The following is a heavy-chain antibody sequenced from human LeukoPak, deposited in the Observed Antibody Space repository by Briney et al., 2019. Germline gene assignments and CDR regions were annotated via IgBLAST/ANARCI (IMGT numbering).Heavy chain of an antibody. D-gene: IGHD5-18*01. CDR3: ARPPPVRSTVGWVDTAMADDAFDI. CDR2: INPNSGGT. V-gene: IGHV1-2*02. CDR1: GYTFTGYY. J-gene: IGHJ3*02. Sequence: ASVKVSCKASGYTFTGYYMHWVRQAPGQGLEWMGWINPNSGGTNYAQKFQGRVTMTRDTSISTAYLQWSSLKASDTAMYYCARPPPVRSTVGWVDTAMADDAFDIWGQGTMVTVSS.